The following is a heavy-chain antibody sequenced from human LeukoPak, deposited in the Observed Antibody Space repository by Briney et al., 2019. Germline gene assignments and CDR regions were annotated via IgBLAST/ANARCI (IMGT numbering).Heavy chain of an antibody. CDR1: GFTFDDYA. D-gene: IGHD6-13*01. V-gene: IGHV3-30*03. J-gene: IGHJ4*02. Sequence: SLRLSCAASGFTFDDYAMHWVRQAPGKGLEWVAGISYDGNNKYYVDSVKGRFTISRDNSKNTLFLQINSLRAEDTAVYYCARDQSSSPPRSFFDYWGQGTLVTVSS. CDR2: ISYDGNNK. CDR3: ARDQSSSPPRSFFDY.